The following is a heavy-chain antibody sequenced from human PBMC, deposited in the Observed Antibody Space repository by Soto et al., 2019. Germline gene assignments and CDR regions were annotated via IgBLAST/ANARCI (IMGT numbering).Heavy chain of an antibody. J-gene: IGHJ4*02. Sequence: SETLSLTCTVSGDSMSISNWWNWVRQPPGKGLEWIGEAHYSGRTNYNPSLKSRVTISVDRSKNHFSLKLSSVTAADTAVYFCERSMTKVETLDYWGQRTLVTVSS. CDR3: ERSMTKVETLDY. CDR1: GDSMSISNW. CDR2: AHYSGRT. D-gene: IGHD4-17*01. V-gene: IGHV4-4*02.